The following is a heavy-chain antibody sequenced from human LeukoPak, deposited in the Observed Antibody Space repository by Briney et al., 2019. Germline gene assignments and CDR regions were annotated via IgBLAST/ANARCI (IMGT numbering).Heavy chain of an antibody. Sequence: SETLSLTCTVSGGSISSYYWSWIRQPPGKGLEWIGYIYYSGSTNYNPSLKSRVTISVDTSKNQFSLKLSSVTAADTAVYYCARAEYSSSHNDAFDIWGQGTMVTVSS. CDR1: GGSISSYY. V-gene: IGHV4-59*08. CDR2: IYYSGST. D-gene: IGHD6-13*01. CDR3: ARAEYSSSHNDAFDI. J-gene: IGHJ3*02.